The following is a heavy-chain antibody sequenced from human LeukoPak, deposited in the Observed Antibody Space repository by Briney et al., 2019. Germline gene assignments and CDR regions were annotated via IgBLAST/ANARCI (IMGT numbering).Heavy chain of an antibody. J-gene: IGHJ5*02. Sequence: SETLSLTCAVYGGSFSGYYWTWIRQPPGKGLEWIGEINHSGSTNYNPSLKSRVTISIDTSKNQFSLKLSSVTAADTAVYYCARALHTQAPSGRDNWFDPWGQGTLVTVSS. D-gene: IGHD4-11*01. V-gene: IGHV4-34*01. CDR2: INHSGST. CDR1: GGSFSGYY. CDR3: ARALHTQAPSGRDNWFDP.